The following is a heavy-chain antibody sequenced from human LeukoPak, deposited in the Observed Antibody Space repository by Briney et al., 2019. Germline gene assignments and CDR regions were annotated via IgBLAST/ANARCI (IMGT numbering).Heavy chain of an antibody. Sequence: GGSLRLSCAASGFTFSSYAMSWVRQAPGKGLEWVSAISGSGGMTYYADSVKGRFTISRDNSKNTLDLQMNSLRAEDTAVYYCARDLRTGTLHDYWGQGTLATVSS. D-gene: IGHD1-1*01. CDR3: ARDLRTGTLHDY. V-gene: IGHV3-23*01. J-gene: IGHJ4*02. CDR2: ISGSGGMT. CDR1: GFTFSSYA.